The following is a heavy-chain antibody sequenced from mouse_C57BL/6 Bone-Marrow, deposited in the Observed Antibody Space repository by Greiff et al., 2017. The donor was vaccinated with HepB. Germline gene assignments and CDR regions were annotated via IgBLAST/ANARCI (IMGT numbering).Heavy chain of an antibody. V-gene: IGHV1-76*01. Sequence: VQLQQSGAELVRPGASVKLSCKASGYTFTDYYINWVKQRPGQGLEWIARIYPGSGNTYYNEKFKGKATLTAEKSSSTAYMQLSSLTSEDSAVYFCARYWDGVAYWGQGTLVTVSA. CDR1: GYTFTDYY. J-gene: IGHJ3*01. D-gene: IGHD4-1*01. CDR3: ARYWDGVAY. CDR2: IYPGSGNT.